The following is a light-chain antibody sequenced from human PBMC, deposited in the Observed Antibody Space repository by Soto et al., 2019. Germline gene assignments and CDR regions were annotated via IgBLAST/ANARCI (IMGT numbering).Light chain of an antibody. Sequence: EVVMTQSPATLSVSPGERATLSCRASQSVSSNLAWYQQKPGQAPRLLIYGASSRATGAPARFSGSGSGTAFTLTISSLQSEDFAVYSCQQYNNWPLTFGGGTKVEIK. CDR3: QQYNNWPLT. V-gene: IGKV3-15*01. J-gene: IGKJ4*01. CDR1: QSVSSN. CDR2: GAS.